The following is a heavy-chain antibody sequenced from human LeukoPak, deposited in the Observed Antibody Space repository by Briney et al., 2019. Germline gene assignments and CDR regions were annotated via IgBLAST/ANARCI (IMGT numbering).Heavy chain of an antibody. V-gene: IGHV3-23*01. CDR1: GFAFSRYL. J-gene: IGHJ4*02. CDR3: AKDYSSGHHFDF. Sequence: GDSLRLSCAVSGFAFSRYLMGWVRQAPGKGLEWVSGITDSGDTTYYAGSVKGRFTISRDNSKNTLFLELNSLRVDDTAVYYCAKDYSSGHHFDFWGQGTLVTASS. D-gene: IGHD6-25*01. CDR2: ITDSGDTT.